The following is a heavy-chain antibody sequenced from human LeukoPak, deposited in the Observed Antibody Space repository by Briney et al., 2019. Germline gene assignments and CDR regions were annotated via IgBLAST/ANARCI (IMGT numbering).Heavy chain of an antibody. V-gene: IGHV4-61*01. D-gene: IGHD6-19*01. J-gene: IGHJ3*02. CDR1: GGSVSSGSYY. CDR3: ASHSSGWYREAFDI. Sequence: KPSETLSLTCTVSGGSVSSGSYYWSWIRQPPGKGLEWIGYIYYSGSTNYNPSLKSRVTISVDTSKNQFSLKLSSVTAADTAVYYCASHSSGWYREAFDIWGQGTMVTVSS. CDR2: IYYSGST.